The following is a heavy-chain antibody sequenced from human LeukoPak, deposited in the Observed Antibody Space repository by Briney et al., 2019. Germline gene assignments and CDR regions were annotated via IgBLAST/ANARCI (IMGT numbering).Heavy chain of an antibody. CDR1: GFTFSSYA. J-gene: IGHJ3*02. CDR2: ISYDGSNK. CDR3: ARDLAVAGSIDAFDI. Sequence: PGRSLRLSCAASGFTFSSYAMHWVRQAPGKGLEWVAVISYDGSNKYYADSVKGRFTISRDNSKNTLYLQMNRLRAEDTAVYYCARDLAVAGSIDAFDIWGQGTMVTVSS. D-gene: IGHD6-19*01. V-gene: IGHV3-30*04.